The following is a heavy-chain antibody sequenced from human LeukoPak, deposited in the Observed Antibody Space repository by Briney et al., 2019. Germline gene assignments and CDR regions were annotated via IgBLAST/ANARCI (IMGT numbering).Heavy chain of an antibody. V-gene: IGHV4-59*01. CDR1: GDSISSYY. CDR2: IYYSGST. CDR3: ARARSSGYSFDY. J-gene: IGHJ4*02. Sequence: SETLSLTCTVSGDSISSYYWNWLRQPPGKGLEWIGYIYYSGSTNYNPSLKSRVTISVDTSKNQFSLKLSSETAADTAVYYCARARSSGYSFDYWGQGTLVTVSS. D-gene: IGHD3-22*01.